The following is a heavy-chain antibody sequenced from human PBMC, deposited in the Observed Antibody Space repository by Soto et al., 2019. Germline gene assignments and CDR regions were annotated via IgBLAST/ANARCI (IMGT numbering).Heavy chain of an antibody. D-gene: IGHD2-15*01. V-gene: IGHV1-69*08. J-gene: IGHJ4*02. CDR2: IIPILGIA. CDR3: ARDCSGGSCSTFDY. CDR1: GGTFSSYT. Sequence: QVPLVQSGAEVKKPGSSVKVSCKASGGTFSSYTISWVRQAPGQGLEWMGRIIPILGIANYAQKFQGRVTITADKSTSTAYMELSSLRSEDTAVYYCARDCSGGSCSTFDYWGQGTLVTVSS.